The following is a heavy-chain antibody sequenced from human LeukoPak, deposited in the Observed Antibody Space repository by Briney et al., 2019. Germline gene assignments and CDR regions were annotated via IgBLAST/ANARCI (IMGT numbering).Heavy chain of an antibody. Sequence: ASVKVSCKASGYTFTGYYMHWVRQAPGQGLEWMGWINPNSGGTSYAQKFQGRVTMTRDTSISTAYMELSRLRSDDTAVYYCARIRTYSSSWYETPDAFDIWGQGTMVTVSS. D-gene: IGHD6-13*01. CDR2: INPNSGGT. CDR1: GYTFTGYY. CDR3: ARIRTYSSSWYETPDAFDI. J-gene: IGHJ3*02. V-gene: IGHV1-2*02.